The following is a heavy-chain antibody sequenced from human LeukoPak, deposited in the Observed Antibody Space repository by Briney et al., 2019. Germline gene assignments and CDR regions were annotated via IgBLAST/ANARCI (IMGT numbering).Heavy chain of an antibody. CDR3: ARGSIVGATFDYFDY. Sequence: GASVKVSCKTSGYTFTNYGVHWVRQTPGQGLEWMGWISAYNGNTNYAQKLQGRVTMTTDTSTSTAYMDLSRLRSDDTAVYYCARGSIVGATFDYFDYWGQGTLVTVSS. CDR1: GYTFTNYG. V-gene: IGHV1-18*01. D-gene: IGHD1-26*01. CDR2: ISAYNGNT. J-gene: IGHJ4*02.